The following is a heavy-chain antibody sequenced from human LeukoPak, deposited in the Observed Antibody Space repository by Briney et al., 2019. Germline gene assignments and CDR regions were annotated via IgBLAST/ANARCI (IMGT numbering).Heavy chain of an antibody. V-gene: IGHV3-30*02. J-gene: IGHJ4*02. CDR2: IRYDGSNK. D-gene: IGHD3-22*01. CDR3: AKGSNYYDSSGYYF. CDR1: GFTFSSYG. Sequence: AGGSLRLSCAASGFTFSSYGMHWVRQAPGKGLEWVAFIRYDGSNKYYADSVKGRFTISRDNSKNTLYLQMNSLRAEDTAVYYCAKGSNYYDSSGYYFWGQGTLVTVPS.